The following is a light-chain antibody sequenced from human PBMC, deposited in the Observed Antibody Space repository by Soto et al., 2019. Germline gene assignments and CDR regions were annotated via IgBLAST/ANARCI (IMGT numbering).Light chain of an antibody. J-gene: IGKJ2*01. CDR2: GAS. V-gene: IGKV3-15*01. CDR3: QQYHNWPPQYT. Sequence: EIVMTQSPASLSVSPGDEATLSCRASHRVASNVAWYQQKPGQGPRLLIHGASTRAVGVPARFSGSGSGTDFTLTISSLQSEDFAVYYCQQYHNWPPQYTFGQGTKLQIK. CDR1: HRVASN.